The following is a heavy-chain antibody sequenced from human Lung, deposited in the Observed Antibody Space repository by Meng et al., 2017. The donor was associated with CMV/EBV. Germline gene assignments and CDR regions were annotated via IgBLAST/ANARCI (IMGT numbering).Heavy chain of an antibody. CDR3: ARARFDGGMDV. J-gene: IGHJ6*02. Sequence: GGSXRLSCAASGFTFSSFAIHWVRQAPGKGLDWVAVVSYDGTKTYYSDSVKGRFTLSRDNSKNTMYMEMSSLGYEDTAMYYCARARFDGGMDVWGQGPTVTVSS. CDR2: VSYDGTKT. CDR1: GFTFSSFA. D-gene: IGHD5-24*01. V-gene: IGHV3-30*04.